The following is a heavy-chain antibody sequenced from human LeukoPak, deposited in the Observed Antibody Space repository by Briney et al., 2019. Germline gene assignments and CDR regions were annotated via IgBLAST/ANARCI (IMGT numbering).Heavy chain of an antibody. CDR2: IIPFFGTA. J-gene: IGHJ4*02. Sequence: GASVKVSCRASGGTFSYYAISWVRQAPGQGLEWMGGIIPFFGTAYYAQKFQGRVTITADESTSTAYMELSSLRSEDTAVYYCAGAYDSSGYYLSYFDYWGQGTLVTVSS. D-gene: IGHD3-22*01. CDR3: AGAYDSSGYYLSYFDY. CDR1: GGTFSYYA. V-gene: IGHV1-69*01.